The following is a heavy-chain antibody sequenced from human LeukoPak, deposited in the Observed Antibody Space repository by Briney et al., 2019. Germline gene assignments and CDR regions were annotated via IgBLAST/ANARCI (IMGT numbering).Heavy chain of an antibody. Sequence: GSLRLSCAASGFTFTSYGMSWVRQSPGKGLEWISYISSSSSALYYGDSVKGRSTISRDSATNSVSLQMDSLRPEDTAVYYCARGRGTSVYFDFWGQGTLVTVSS. D-gene: IGHD3-16*01. CDR2: ISSSSSAL. CDR3: ARGRGTSVYFDF. CDR1: GFTFTSYG. J-gene: IGHJ4*02. V-gene: IGHV3-48*01.